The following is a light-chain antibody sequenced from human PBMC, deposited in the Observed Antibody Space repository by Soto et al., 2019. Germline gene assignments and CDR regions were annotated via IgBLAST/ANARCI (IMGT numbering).Light chain of an antibody. CDR2: DAS. Sequence: DIQMTQAPSTLSASVGDRVTITCRASQSISYWLAWYQQKPGKAPNLLIYDASNLDSGVPSRFSGSGFGTEFTLTISSLQPDDFATYYCQQYNSYSWTFGQGTKVDLK. CDR1: QSISYW. V-gene: IGKV1-5*01. J-gene: IGKJ1*01. CDR3: QQYNSYSWT.